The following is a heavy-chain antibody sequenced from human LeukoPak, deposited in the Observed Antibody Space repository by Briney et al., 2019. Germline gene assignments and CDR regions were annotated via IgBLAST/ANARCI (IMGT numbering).Heavy chain of an antibody. CDR3: STSIAAAGTNY. V-gene: IGHV3-21*01. Sequence: PGGSLRLSCAASGFTFSSYGMHWVRQAPGKGLEWVSSISSSSSYIYYADSVKGRFTISRDNAKNSLYLQMNSLRAEDTAVYYCSTSIAAAGTNYWGQGTLVTVSS. CDR2: ISSSSSYI. J-gene: IGHJ4*02. CDR1: GFTFSSYG. D-gene: IGHD6-13*01.